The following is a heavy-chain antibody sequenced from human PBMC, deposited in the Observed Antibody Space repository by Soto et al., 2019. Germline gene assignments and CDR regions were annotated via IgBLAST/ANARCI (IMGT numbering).Heavy chain of an antibody. CDR1: VFTFSIYG. D-gene: IGHD2-2*02. CDR3: ARDIEGCSSTSCYRDYTTSTGPTFFWLEP. Sequence: HPGGALRLSGAACVFTFSIYGMDWVRQDQGKGLECLAGTCHHGRNRYYADCVKGRFSTSRDNSKNTLYLQMNSLRAEDTAVYYCARDIEGCSSTSCYRDYTTSTGPTFFWLEPCGQGTLVTV. V-gene: IGHV3-33*08. J-gene: IGHJ5*02. CDR2: TCHHGRNR.